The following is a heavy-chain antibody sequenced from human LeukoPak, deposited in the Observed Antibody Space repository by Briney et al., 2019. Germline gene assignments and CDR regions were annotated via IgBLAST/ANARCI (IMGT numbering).Heavy chain of an antibody. CDR3: ARSGDFWSGYPIDY. CDR1: GFTVSSNY. V-gene: IGHV3-53*01. D-gene: IGHD3-3*01. CDR2: IYSGGST. J-gene: IGHJ4*02. Sequence: GGSLRLSCAASGFTVSSNYMSWVRQAPGKGLEWVSVIYSGGSTYYADSVKGRFTISRDNSKNTLYLQMNSLRAEDTAVYYCARSGDFWSGYPIDYWGQGTLVTASS.